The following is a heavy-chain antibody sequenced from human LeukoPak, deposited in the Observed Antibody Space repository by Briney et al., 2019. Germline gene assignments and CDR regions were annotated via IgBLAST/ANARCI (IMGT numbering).Heavy chain of an antibody. CDR2: ISGSGGST. J-gene: IGHJ4*02. CDR3: AKGRPTYYYDSSGYGFDY. Sequence: GGSLRLSCAASGFTFSSYAMSWVRQAPGKGLEWVSAISGSGGSTYYADCVKGRFTISRDNSKNTLYLQMNSLRAEDTAVYYCAKGRPTYYYDSSGYGFDYWGQGTLVTVSS. CDR1: GFTFSSYA. V-gene: IGHV3-23*01. D-gene: IGHD3-22*01.